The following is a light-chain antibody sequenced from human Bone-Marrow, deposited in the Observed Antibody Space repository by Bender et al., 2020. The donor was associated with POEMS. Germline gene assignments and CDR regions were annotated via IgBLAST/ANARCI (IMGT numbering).Light chain of an antibody. V-gene: IGLV3-21*02. CDR1: NIGSRS. CDR2: DDS. CDR3: QAWDSSTAVV. Sequence: SDVLTQPPSVSVAPGQTARISCGGYNIGSRSVHWYQQKPGQAPVLVVYDDSDRPSGIPERFSGSNSGNTATLTISGTQAMDEADYYCQAWDSSTAVVFGGGTKLTVL. J-gene: IGLJ2*01.